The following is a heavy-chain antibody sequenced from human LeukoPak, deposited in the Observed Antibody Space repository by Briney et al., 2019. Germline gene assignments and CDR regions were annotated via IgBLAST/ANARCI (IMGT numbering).Heavy chain of an antibody. J-gene: IGHJ4*02. CDR3: ARVGGASSSWYVPYYFDY. Sequence: KAGGSLRLSCAASGFTFSTYSMNWVRQAPGKGLEWVSSISSSSSYIYYADSVKGRFTISRDNAKNSLYLQMNSLRAEDTAVYYCARVGGASSSWYVPYYFDYWGQGTLVTVSS. V-gene: IGHV3-21*01. CDR1: GFTFSTYS. CDR2: ISSSSSYI. D-gene: IGHD6-13*01.